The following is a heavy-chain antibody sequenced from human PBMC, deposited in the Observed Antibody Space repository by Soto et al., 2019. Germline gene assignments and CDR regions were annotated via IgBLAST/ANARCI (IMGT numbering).Heavy chain of an antibody. J-gene: IGHJ6*02. Sequence: GGSLRLSCAASGFTFNAHAMTWVRQAPGRGLEWVASINSGVDAFYTGSVKGRFTISRDNSKDTLYLQMNGLGVEDSALYYCAKVLSLRGSGNYYKPYFHGMDVWGQGAAVTVSS. D-gene: IGHD3-10*01. V-gene: IGHV3-23*01. CDR3: AKVLSLRGSGNYYKPYFHGMDV. CDR2: INSGVDA. CDR1: GFTFNAHA.